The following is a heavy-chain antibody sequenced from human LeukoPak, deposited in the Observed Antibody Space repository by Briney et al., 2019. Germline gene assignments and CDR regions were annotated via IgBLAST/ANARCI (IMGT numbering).Heavy chain of an antibody. V-gene: IGHV3-21*01. D-gene: IGHD3-10*01. CDR1: GFTFSSYS. J-gene: IGHJ5*02. Sequence: PGGSLRLSCAASGFTFSSYSMNWVRQAPGKGLEWVSSISSSSSYIYYADSVKGRFTISRDNAKNSLYLQMNSLRAEDTAVYYCATTMVRGDIINGGNWFDPWGQGTLVTVSS. CDR2: ISSSSSYI. CDR3: ATTMVRGDIINGGNWFDP.